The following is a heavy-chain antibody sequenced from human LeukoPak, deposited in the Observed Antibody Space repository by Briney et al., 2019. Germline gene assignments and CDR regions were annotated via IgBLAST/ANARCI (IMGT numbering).Heavy chain of an antibody. CDR2: INPNSGGT. J-gene: IGHJ4*02. Sequence: ASVKVSCKASGYTXTGYYMHGVRQAPGQGLEWMGWINPNSGGTNYAQKFQGRVTMTRDTSISTAYMELSRLRSDDTAVYYCARDPTPYYYDSSGIPDYWGQGTLVTVSS. V-gene: IGHV1-2*02. CDR1: GYTXTGYY. D-gene: IGHD3-22*01. CDR3: ARDPTPYYYDSSGIPDY.